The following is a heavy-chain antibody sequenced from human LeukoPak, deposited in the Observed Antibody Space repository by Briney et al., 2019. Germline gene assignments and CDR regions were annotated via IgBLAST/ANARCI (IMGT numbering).Heavy chain of an antibody. CDR2: ISAYNGNT. J-gene: IGHJ6*02. D-gene: IGHD6-13*01. V-gene: IGHV1-18*01. CDR1: GYTFTSYG. Sequence: PGASVKVSCKASGYTFTSYGISWVRQAPGQGLEWMGWISAYNGNTNYVEKLQGRVTMTTDTSTSTAYMELRSLRSDDTAVYYCARDWTDDSSSWKINYYYGMDVWGQGTTVTVSS. CDR3: ARDWTDDSSSWKINYYYGMDV.